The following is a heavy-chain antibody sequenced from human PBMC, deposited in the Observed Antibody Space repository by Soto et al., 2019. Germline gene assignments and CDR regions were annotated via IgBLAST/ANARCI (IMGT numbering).Heavy chain of an antibody. V-gene: IGHV3-30*04. D-gene: IGHD3-9*01. J-gene: IGHJ4*02. CDR3: AKDRRGLTGYYLFDY. CDR1: GFTFSSYA. CDR2: ISYDGSNK. Sequence: PGGSLRLSCGASGFTFSSYAMHWVRQAPGKGLEWVAVISYDGSNKYYADSVKGRFTISRDNSKNTLYLQMNSLRAEDTAVYYCAKDRRGLTGYYLFDYWGQGTLVTVSS.